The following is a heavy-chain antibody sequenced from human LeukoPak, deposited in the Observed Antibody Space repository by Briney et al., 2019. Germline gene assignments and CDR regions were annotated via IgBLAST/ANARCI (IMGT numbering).Heavy chain of an antibody. J-gene: IGHJ4*02. CDR1: GYIFSGYY. CDR3: VTGDYFDY. V-gene: IGHV1-2*04. Sequence: ASVKVSCKASGYIFSGYYMHWVRQAPGQGLEWVGRINPDTGDPNYARKFRGWVTITTDTSISAGYMELSRLKSGDTAVYYCVTGDYFDYWGQGTLVIVSS. CDR2: INPDTGDP.